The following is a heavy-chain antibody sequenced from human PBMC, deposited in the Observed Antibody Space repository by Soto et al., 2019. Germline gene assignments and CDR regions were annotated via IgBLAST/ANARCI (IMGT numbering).Heavy chain of an antibody. CDR1: GFTFSSYA. V-gene: IGHV3-23*01. D-gene: IGHD4-4*01. J-gene: IGHJ5*02. Sequence: EVQLLESGGGLVQPGGSLRLSCAASGFTFSSYAMSWVRQAPGKGLEWVSAISGSGGSTYSADSVKGRFTISRDNSKNTLYLQINSLRAEDTAVYYRWLADYSNYSWFDPCGQGTLVTVSS. CDR2: ISGSGGST. CDR3: WLADYSNYSWFDP.